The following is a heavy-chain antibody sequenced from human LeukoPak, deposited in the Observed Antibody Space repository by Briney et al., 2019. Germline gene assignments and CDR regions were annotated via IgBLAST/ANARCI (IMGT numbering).Heavy chain of an antibody. CDR1: GFTLRSYV. V-gene: IGHV3-23*01. D-gene: IGHD2-21*02. CDR3: AKDRLLNCRGDCYIFDY. CDR2: ISGSGDST. J-gene: IGHJ4*02. Sequence: GGSLRLSCVASGFTLRSYVMNWVRQTPGKGLEWVSSISGSGDSTFYADSVKGRFSISRDNSKNTLYLQVNGLRTEDTAVYYCAKDRLLNCRGDCYIFDYWGQGTVVTVST.